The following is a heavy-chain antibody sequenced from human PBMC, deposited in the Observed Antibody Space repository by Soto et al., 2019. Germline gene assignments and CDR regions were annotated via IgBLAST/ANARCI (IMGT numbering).Heavy chain of an antibody. CDR3: ARNRELYYDGSRAHNS. V-gene: IGHV3-48*03. Sequence: EVQLVESGGGLVQPGGSLRLSCAASGFTFSNYEMNWVRQAPGKGLEWVSYISSGGSTIYYADSVKGRFTISRDNAKNSLYLQMNSLRAEDAAVYYCARNRELYYDGSRAHNSWGQGTLVTVSS. CDR2: ISSGGSTI. CDR1: GFTFSNYE. D-gene: IGHD3-22*01. J-gene: IGHJ5*02.